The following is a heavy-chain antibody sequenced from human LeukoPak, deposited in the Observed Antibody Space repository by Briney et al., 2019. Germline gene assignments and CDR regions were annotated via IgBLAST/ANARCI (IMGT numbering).Heavy chain of an antibody. Sequence: PSQTLSLTCTVSGGSISSGDYYWSWIRQPPGKGLEWIGYIYYSGSTYYNPSLKSRVTISVDTSKNQFSLKLSSVTAADTAVYYCARAHDYGELPFDFLGQGTLVNGSS. CDR3: ARAHDYGELPFDF. D-gene: IGHD4-17*01. J-gene: IGHJ4*02. V-gene: IGHV4-30-4*01. CDR2: IYYSGST. CDR1: GGSISSGDYY.